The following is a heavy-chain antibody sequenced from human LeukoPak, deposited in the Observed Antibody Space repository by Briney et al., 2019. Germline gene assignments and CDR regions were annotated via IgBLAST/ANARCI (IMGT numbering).Heavy chain of an antibody. Sequence: GGSLRLSCVASAFTFSSYSMNWVRQAPGKGLEWVSSISSSGSYIYYADSVKGRFTISRDNAKKSPYLQMNSLRVEDTAVYYCAKVAKYYYGSETYYFFEHWGQGTPVTASS. CDR1: AFTFSSYS. D-gene: IGHD3-10*01. CDR3: AKVAKYYYGSETYYFFEH. CDR2: ISSSGSYI. V-gene: IGHV3-21*01. J-gene: IGHJ4*02.